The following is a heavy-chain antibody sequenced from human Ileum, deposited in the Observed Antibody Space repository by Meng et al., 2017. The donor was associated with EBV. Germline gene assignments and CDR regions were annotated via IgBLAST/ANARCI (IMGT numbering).Heavy chain of an antibody. Sequence: QGRLGESGGDVVKPGGSLRLSCSAVGLTFSDSSMTWIRPAPGKGLELIAFISSSSNIIYYTDSVKGRFTVSRDNAKNSLVLQMNSLRAEDTAVYFCARGRSWFDPWGQGTLVTVSS. CDR3: ARGRSWFDP. CDR2: ISSSSNII. CDR1: GLTFSDSS. V-gene: IGHV3-11*01. J-gene: IGHJ5*02.